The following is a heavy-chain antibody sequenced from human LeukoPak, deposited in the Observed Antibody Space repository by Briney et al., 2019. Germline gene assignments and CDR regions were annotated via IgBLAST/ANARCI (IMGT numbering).Heavy chain of an antibody. D-gene: IGHD1-14*01. V-gene: IGHV3-7*01. CDR3: AREGAYKNLYYFDY. CDR1: GFTFSSYW. Sequence: GGSLRLSCAASGFTFSSYWMSWVRQAPGKGLEWVANIKQDGSEKYYVDSVKGRFTISRDNAKNSLYLQMNSLRAEDTAVYYCAREGAYKNLYYFDYWGQGTLVTVSS. CDR2: IKQDGSEK. J-gene: IGHJ4*02.